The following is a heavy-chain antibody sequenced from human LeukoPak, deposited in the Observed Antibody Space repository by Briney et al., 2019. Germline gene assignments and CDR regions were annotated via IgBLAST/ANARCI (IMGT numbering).Heavy chain of an antibody. CDR2: ISGSGDTT. CDR1: GFTFSNYG. D-gene: IGHD2-2*01. J-gene: IGHJ4*02. Sequence: GGSLRLSCAASGFTFSNYGMSWVRQAPGKGLEWVSTISGSGDTTYYADSVKGRFTISRDNSKNTLYLQINSLRAEDMALYYCAKSSDGSTSFDQWGQGTLVTVSS. CDR3: AKSSDGSTSFDQ. V-gene: IGHV3-23*01.